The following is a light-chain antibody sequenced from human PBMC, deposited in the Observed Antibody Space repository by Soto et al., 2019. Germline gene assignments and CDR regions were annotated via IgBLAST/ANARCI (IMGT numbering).Light chain of an antibody. CDR2: TAS. J-gene: IGKJ2*01. CDR1: QYISNY. V-gene: IGKV1-39*01. CDR3: QQSYSTPPT. Sequence: DIKMTQSPSSLSASVGDRVTITCRASQYISNYLNWYKQKSGTAPKLLIHTASTLQSGVPSRFSGRGSGPDFTLTISSVQPDDFAIYFCQQSYSTPPTFGQGTTLEIK.